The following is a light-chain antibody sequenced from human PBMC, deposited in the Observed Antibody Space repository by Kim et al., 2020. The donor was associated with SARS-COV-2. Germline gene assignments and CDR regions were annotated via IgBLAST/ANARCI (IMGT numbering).Light chain of an antibody. CDR2: GAS. CDR1: QSVSSSY. V-gene: IGKV3-20*01. J-gene: IGKJ1*01. CDR3: QLYDTSRT. Sequence: LSPGERATLSCRARQSVSSSYLAWYQQKPGQAPRLLIYGASSRATGIPYRFSGSGSGTDFTLTINRLEPEDSAVYYCQLYDTSRTFGQGTKVDIK.